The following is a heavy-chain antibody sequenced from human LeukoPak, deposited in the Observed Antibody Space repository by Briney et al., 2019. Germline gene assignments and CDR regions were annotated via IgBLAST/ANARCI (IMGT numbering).Heavy chain of an antibody. J-gene: IGHJ4*02. CDR3: AKDGLWFGDLTYFDY. Sequence: GGSLRLSCAASGFTFSNYGMHWVRLAPGKGLEWVAVISSDGSNKYYADSVKGRFTISRDNSKNTLFLQMNSLRAEDTAVYYCAKDGLWFGDLTYFDYWGQGTLVTVSS. CDR1: GFTFSNYG. CDR2: ISSDGSNK. V-gene: IGHV3-30*18. D-gene: IGHD3-10*01.